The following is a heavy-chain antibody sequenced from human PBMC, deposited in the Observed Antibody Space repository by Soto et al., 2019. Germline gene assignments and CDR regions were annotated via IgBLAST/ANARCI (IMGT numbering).Heavy chain of an antibody. CDR1: GFTVSGNY. CDR3: ASRRGFSYGPPDY. CDR2: IYNSGNT. J-gene: IGHJ4*02. V-gene: IGHV3-53*01. Sequence: GGSLRLSCAASGFTVSGNYMTWVRQAPGKGLEPVSIIYNSGNTRYADSVKGRFTISRDTSKTTLFLQMHSLRAEDTAVYYCASRRGFSYGPPDYWGQGTLVTVSS. D-gene: IGHD5-18*01.